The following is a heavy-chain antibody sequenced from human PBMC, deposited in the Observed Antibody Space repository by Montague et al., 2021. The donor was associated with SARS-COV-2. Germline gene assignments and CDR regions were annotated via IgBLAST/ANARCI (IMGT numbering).Heavy chain of an antibody. D-gene: IGHD2-15*01. CDR2: INHGGST. Sequence: SETLSLTCAVHGTSFSGYYWNWIRQPPGKGLEWIGEINHGGSTKYSPSLKSRLTISADTSKNQFSLKLTSVAAADTAVYYCARLRDGVVPSPILEVRPYYSYYYMAVWGRGTTVTVSS. J-gene: IGHJ6*03. V-gene: IGHV4-34*01. CDR3: ARLRDGVVPSPILEVRPYYSYYYMAV. CDR1: GTSFSGYY.